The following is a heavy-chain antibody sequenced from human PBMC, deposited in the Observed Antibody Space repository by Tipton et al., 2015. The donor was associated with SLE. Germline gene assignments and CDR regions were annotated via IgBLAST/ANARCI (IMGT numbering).Heavy chain of an antibody. CDR2: LKNKAHGGTA. CDR3: TLTPTLIVAGLGDS. Sequence: SLRLSCTASGLTSGGFAMSWVRQAPGRGLEWVGSLKNKAHGGTANYAASVEGRFTISRDESKSIAFLQMNSLRIEDTAVYYCTLTPTLIVAGLGDSWGQGTLVTVSS. V-gene: IGHV3-49*04. CDR1: GLTSGGFA. J-gene: IGHJ4*02. D-gene: IGHD2/OR15-2a*01.